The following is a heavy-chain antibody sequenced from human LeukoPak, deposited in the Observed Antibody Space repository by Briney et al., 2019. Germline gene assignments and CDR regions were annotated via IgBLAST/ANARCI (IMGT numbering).Heavy chain of an antibody. CDR2: IKREGSEK. CDR3: ARLPADDSVFDH. J-gene: IGHJ4*01. V-gene: IGHV3-7*01. CDR1: GFMFSNYW. Sequence: GGSLRLSCAASGFMFSNYWMTWVRQAPGKGLEWVANIKREGSEKHYVESVKGRLTISRDNAKNLLYLQMNSLRAEDTAVYYCARLPADDSVFDHWGQEPWSPSPQ. D-gene: IGHD2-15*01.